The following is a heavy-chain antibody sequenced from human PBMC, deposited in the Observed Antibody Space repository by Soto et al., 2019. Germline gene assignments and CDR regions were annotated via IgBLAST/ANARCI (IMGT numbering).Heavy chain of an antibody. CDR1: GYSFTSYW. D-gene: IGHD3-3*01. CDR3: ARLLRITIFGVGGMDV. CDR2: IDPSDSYT. Sequence: GESLKVSCKGSGYSFTSYWISWVRQMPGKGLEWMGRIDPSDSYTNYSPSFQGHVTISADKSISTAYLQWSSLKASDTAMYYCARLLRITIFGVGGMDVWGQGTTVTVSS. V-gene: IGHV5-10-1*01. J-gene: IGHJ6*02.